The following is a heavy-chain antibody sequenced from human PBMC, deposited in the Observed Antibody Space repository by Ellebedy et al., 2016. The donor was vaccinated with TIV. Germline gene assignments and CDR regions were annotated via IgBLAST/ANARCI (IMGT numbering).Heavy chain of an antibody. CDR1: GFTFSSYA. D-gene: IGHD5-12*01. Sequence: GESLKISXAASGFTFSSYAMSWVRQAPGKGLEWVSAISGSGGSTYYADSVKGRFTISRDNSKNTLYLQMNSLRAEDTAVYYCANPHSVEVATISHDAFDIWGQGTMVTVSS. V-gene: IGHV3-23*01. CDR3: ANPHSVEVATISHDAFDI. J-gene: IGHJ3*02. CDR2: ISGSGGST.